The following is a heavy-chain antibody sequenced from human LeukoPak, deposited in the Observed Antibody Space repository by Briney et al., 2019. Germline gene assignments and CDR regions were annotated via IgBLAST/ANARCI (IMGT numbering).Heavy chain of an antibody. D-gene: IGHD2-2*01. CDR2: IYYSGST. V-gene: IGHV4-59*01. CDR1: GGSIRSYY. Sequence: PSETLSLTCTVSGGSIRSYYWSWIRQPPGKGLEWIAYIYYSGSTNYNPSLKSRVTISVDTSKNQFSLKLSSVTAADTAVYYCARRYQLLWENFDYWGQGTLVTVSS. J-gene: IGHJ4*02. CDR3: ARRYQLLWENFDY.